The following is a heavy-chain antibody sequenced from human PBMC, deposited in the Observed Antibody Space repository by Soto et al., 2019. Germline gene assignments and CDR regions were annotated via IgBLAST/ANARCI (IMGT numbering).Heavy chain of an antibody. CDR3: ARDGDAACNINFDF. Sequence: GQRLEWMGWINAGNGNTKYSQKFQDRVTITRDTSASTAYMELSSLRSEDTALYYCARDGDAACNINFDFWGQGTFVTRSS. CDR2: INAGNGNT. V-gene: IGHV1-3*01. J-gene: IGHJ5*01. D-gene: IGHD6-25*01.